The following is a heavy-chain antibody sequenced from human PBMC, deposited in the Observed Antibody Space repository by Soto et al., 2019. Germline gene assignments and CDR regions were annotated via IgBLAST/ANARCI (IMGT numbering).Heavy chain of an antibody. CDR3: ARMIVVVITTWRWFDP. CDR2: INHSGST. CDR1: GGSFSGYY. J-gene: IGHJ5*02. D-gene: IGHD3-22*01. V-gene: IGHV4-34*01. Sequence: PSETLSLTCAVYGGSFSGYYWSWIRQPPGKGLGWIGEINHSGSTNYNPSLKSRVTISVDTSKNQFSLKLSSVTAADTAVYYCARMIVVVITTWRWFDPWGQGTLVTVYS.